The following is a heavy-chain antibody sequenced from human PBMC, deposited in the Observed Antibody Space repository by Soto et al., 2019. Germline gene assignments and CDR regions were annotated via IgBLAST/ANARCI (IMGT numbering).Heavy chain of an antibody. CDR2: IYDSGST. CDR3: ARSSRSYFDF. Sequence: SETLSLTCTVSGGSISKSGYFWSWIRQHPGKGLEWIGYIYDSGSTYYNPSLKSRVSLSVDTSKNQFSLNLTSVTAADTAMYYCARSSRSYFDFWGQGTLVTVS. V-gene: IGHV4-31*03. J-gene: IGHJ4*02. CDR1: GGSISKSGYF.